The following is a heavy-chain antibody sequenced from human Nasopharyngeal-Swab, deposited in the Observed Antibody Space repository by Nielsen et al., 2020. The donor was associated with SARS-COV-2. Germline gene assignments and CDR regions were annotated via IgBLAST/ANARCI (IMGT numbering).Heavy chain of an antibody. CDR1: GFTFSSYE. Sequence: GGSLRLSCAASGFTFSSYEMNWVRQAPGKGLEWVSYISSSGSTIYYADSVKARFTISRDNAKNSLYLQMNSLRAEDTAVYYCARKPPGGVSFDYWGQGTLVTVSS. CDR2: ISSSGSTI. D-gene: IGHD5/OR15-5a*01. J-gene: IGHJ4*02. V-gene: IGHV3-48*03. CDR3: ARKPPGGVSFDY.